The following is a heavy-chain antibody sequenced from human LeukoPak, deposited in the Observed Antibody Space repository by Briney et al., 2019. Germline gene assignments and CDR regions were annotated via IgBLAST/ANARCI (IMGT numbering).Heavy chain of an antibody. CDR3: ARAGLETYYGKSYFDY. J-gene: IGHJ4*02. Sequence: SETLSLTCTVSGGSISSSCYYWGWIRQPPGKGLEWIGSVYYSGSTYYNPSLKSRVTISVDTSKNQFSLKLSSVTAADTAVYYCARAGLETYYGKSYFDYWGQGTLVTVSS. D-gene: IGHD3-10*01. CDR1: GGSISSSCYY. CDR2: VYYSGST. V-gene: IGHV4-39*01.